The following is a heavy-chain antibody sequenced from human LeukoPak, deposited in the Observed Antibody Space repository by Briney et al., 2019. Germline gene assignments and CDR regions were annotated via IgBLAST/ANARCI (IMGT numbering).Heavy chain of an antibody. CDR3: ARGWDFSYYYNYYGMDV. CDR1: GFTFSSHA. V-gene: IGHV3-23*01. CDR2: ISASGSAT. Sequence: GGSLRLSCAASGFTFSSHAMHWVRQAPGKGLEWVAAISASGSATSYADSVRGRFTISRDNSKSTTYLQMNSLRAEDTAVFYCARGWDFSYYYNYYGMDVWGQGTTVTVSS. J-gene: IGHJ6*02. D-gene: IGHD1-26*01.